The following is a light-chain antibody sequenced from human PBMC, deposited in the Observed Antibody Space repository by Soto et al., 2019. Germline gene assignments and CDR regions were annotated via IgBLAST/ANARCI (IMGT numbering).Light chain of an antibody. CDR1: QSVSSNY. CDR2: DVS. CDR3: QQYGSSPT. J-gene: IGKJ1*01. Sequence: EIVLTQSPGTLSLSPGERATLSCRSSQSVSSNYLAWYQQKPDQAPRLVIYDVSGRATGVPDRFSGSGSGTDFTLTISRLDPEYFAVYYCQQYGSSPTFGQGTKVEIK. V-gene: IGKV3-20*01.